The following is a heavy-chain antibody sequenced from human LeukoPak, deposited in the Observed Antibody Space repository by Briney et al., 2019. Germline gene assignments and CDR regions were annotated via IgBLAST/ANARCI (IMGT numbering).Heavy chain of an antibody. V-gene: IGHV3-21*04. CDR3: IASGSTFDS. J-gene: IGHJ4*02. D-gene: IGHD2-15*01. CDR1: GFTFTTYS. Sequence: GGSLRLSCEASGFTFTTYSMTWVRQAPGKGLEWVSIISSGSSAIFSADALKGRFTISRDDAKNLLYLDMNSLRAEDTAVYYCIASGSTFDSWGQGTLVTVSS. CDR2: ISSGSSAI.